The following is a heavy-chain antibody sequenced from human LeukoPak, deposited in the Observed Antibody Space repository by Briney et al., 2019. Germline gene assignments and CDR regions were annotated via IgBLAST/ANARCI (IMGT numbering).Heavy chain of an antibody. D-gene: IGHD1-7*01. J-gene: IGHJ3*02. V-gene: IGHV3-30*02. CDR3: AKDNWNYDDAFDI. CDR2: IRYDGSNK. Sequence: GASVKVSCKASGYTFTSYAMHWVRQAPGKGLEWVAFIRYDGSNKYYADSVKGRFTISRDNSKNTLYLQMNSLRTEDTAVYYCAKDNWNYDDAFDIWGQGTMVTVSS. CDR1: GYTFTSYA.